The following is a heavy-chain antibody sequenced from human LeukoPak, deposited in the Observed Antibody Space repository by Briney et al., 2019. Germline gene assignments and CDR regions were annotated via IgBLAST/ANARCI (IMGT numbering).Heavy chain of an antibody. D-gene: IGHD3-22*01. V-gene: IGHV3-53*01. CDR3: ARDDYYDSSGLDY. J-gene: IGHJ4*02. CDR1: GLTVSRHY. Sequence: GGSLRLSCAASGLTVSRHYMTWVRQAPGKGLEWLSVIPTGGSTNYADSVKGRFTISRDNSKNMLYLQMNSLRAEDTAVYYCARDDYYDSSGLDYWGQGTLVTVSS. CDR2: IPTGGST.